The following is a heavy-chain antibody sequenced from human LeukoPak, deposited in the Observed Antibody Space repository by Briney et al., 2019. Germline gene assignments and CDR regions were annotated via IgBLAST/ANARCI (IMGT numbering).Heavy chain of an antibody. CDR2: ISAYNGNT. V-gene: IGHV1-18*01. CDR1: GYTFTSYD. D-gene: IGHD2-15*01. J-gene: IGHJ4*02. Sequence: ASVKVSCKASGYTFTSYDINWVRQATGQGLEWMGWISAYNGNTNYAQKLQGRVTMTTDTSTSTAYMELRSLRSDDTAVYYCARGRNVVAATGYWGQGTLVTVSS. CDR3: ARGRNVVAATGY.